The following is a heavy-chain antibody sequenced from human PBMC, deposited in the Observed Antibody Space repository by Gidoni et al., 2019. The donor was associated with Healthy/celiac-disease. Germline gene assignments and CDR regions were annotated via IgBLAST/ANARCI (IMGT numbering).Heavy chain of an antibody. CDR2: IWYDGSNK. J-gene: IGHJ6*02. CDR3: ARDGRRYGSGTYYYYGMDV. CDR1: GFTFSSYG. D-gene: IGHD3-10*01. V-gene: IGHV3-33*01. Sequence: QVKLVESGGGVVQPGRSLRLSCAAPGFTFSSYGLHWVRQAPGKGLAWVAFIWYDGSNKYYADSVKGRFTISRDNSKNTLYLQMNSLRAEDTAVYYCARDGRRYGSGTYYYYGMDVWGQGTTVTVSS.